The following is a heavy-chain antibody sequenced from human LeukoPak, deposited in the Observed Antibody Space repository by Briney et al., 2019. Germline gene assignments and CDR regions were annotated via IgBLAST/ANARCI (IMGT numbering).Heavy chain of an antibody. D-gene: IGHD6-13*01. J-gene: IGHJ3*02. V-gene: IGHV3-23*01. CDR3: AKDLGDSSSWFSPGGAFDI. Sequence: GALRLSCAASGFTFSSYAMSWVRQAPGKGLEWVSAISGSGGSTYYADSVKGRFTISRDNSKNTLYLQMNSLRAEDTAVYYCAKDLGDSSSWFSPGGAFDIWGQGTMVTVSS. CDR2: ISGSGGST. CDR1: GFTFSSYA.